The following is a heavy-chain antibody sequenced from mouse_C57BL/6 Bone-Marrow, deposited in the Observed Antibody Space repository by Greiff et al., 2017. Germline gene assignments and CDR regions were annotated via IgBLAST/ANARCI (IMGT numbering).Heavy chain of an antibody. D-gene: IGHD1-1*01. CDR3: SRQVTTVLATKYFDV. J-gene: IGHJ1*03. CDR2: ISGGGGNT. Sequence: EVKLVESGGGLVKPGGSLTLSCAASGFTFSSYTMSWVRQTPEKRLQWVAAISGGGGNTYYPDSVKGRFTISRDNDKNILYLQMSSLRSEDTALYYCSRQVTTVLATKYFDVGGTGTTVTVSS. CDR1: GFTFSSYT. V-gene: IGHV5-9*01.